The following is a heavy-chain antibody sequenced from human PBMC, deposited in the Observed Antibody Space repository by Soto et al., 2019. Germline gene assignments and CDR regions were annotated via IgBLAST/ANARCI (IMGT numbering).Heavy chain of an antibody. Sequence: GSPRLSCAASGFTFSSCGVHWVRQAPGKGLEWVAVISYDGSNKHYADSVKGRFTISRDNSKNTLDLQMNSLRAEDTAVYYCAKDTYYYDRSGYYTHDYWGQGTQV. CDR1: GFTFSSCG. J-gene: IGHJ4*02. CDR3: AKDTYYYDRSGYYTHDY. CDR2: ISYDGSNK. D-gene: IGHD3-22*01. V-gene: IGHV3-30*18.